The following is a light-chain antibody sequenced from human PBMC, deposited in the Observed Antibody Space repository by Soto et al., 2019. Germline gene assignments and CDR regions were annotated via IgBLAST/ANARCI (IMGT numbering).Light chain of an antibody. CDR1: QSISSSH. CDR3: QQYGTSPRT. J-gene: IGKJ1*01. Sequence: EIVLTQSPGTLSLSQGERATLSCRASQSISSSHLAWYQQKPGQAPRPLIYGASNRATGIPDRFSGSGSGTDFTLTISRLEPEDFAVYYCQQYGTSPRTFGQGTKVEIK. CDR2: GAS. V-gene: IGKV3-20*01.